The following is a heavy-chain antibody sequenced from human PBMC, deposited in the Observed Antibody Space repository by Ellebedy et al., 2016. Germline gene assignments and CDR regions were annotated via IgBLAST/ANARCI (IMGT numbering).Heavy chain of an antibody. J-gene: IGHJ5*02. Sequence: SETLSLTCTVSGYSISSDCYWGWIRQPPGKGLEWIANIYRSGSTYYNPSLKSRVTISLETSKNQFSLKLRSVTAADTAVYYCARADGPATAIFVWFDPWGQGTQVTVSS. CDR3: ARADGPATAIFVWFDP. CDR1: GYSISSDCY. V-gene: IGHV4-38-2*02. CDR2: IYRSGST. D-gene: IGHD2-21*02.